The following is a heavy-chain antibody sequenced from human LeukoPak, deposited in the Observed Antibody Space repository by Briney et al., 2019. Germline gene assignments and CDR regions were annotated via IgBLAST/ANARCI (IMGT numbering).Heavy chain of an antibody. CDR2: ISYDGSNK. V-gene: IGHV3-30*18. J-gene: IGHJ5*02. Sequence: PGGSLRLSCAASGFTFSSYGMHWVRQAPGKGLEWVAVISYDGSNKYYADSVKGRFTISRDNSKNTLYLQMNSLRAEDTAVYYCAKDQQWLVYWFDPWGQGTLVTVSS. CDR1: GFTFSSYG. D-gene: IGHD6-19*01. CDR3: AKDQQWLVYWFDP.